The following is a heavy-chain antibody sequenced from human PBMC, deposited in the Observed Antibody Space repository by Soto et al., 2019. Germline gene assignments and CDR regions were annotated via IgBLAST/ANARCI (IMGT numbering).Heavy chain of an antibody. Sequence: QVQLVQSGAEVKKPGSSVKVSCKASGGTFSSYTISWVRQAPGQGPEWMGRIIPILGIANYAQKFQGRVTITADKSTSTAYMELSSLRSEDTAVYYCARSPPYSSNRLDYWGQGTLVTVSS. CDR3: ARSPPYSSNRLDY. V-gene: IGHV1-69*02. CDR2: IIPILGIA. D-gene: IGHD6-13*01. CDR1: GGTFSSYT. J-gene: IGHJ4*02.